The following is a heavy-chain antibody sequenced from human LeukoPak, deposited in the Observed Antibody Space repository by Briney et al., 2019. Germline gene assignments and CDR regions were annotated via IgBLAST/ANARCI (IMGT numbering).Heavy chain of an antibody. V-gene: IGHV3-66*01. J-gene: IGHJ4*02. CDR2: IYNDGKT. CDR3: ATSGYLYFDY. D-gene: IGHD3-22*01. CDR1: GFTVTNTY. Sequence: GGSLRLSCAASGFTVTNTYMSWVRQAPGKGLEWVSIIYNDGKTYFADSVKGRFTISRDSSKNTLYLQMNSLRPEDTALYYCATSGYLYFDYRGQGTLVTVSS.